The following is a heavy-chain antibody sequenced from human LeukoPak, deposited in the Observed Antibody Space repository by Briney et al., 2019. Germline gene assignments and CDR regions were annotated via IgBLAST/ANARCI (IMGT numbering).Heavy chain of an antibody. CDR2: ISYDGSNK. Sequence: GGSLRLSCAASGFTFSSYGMHWVRQAPGKGLEWVAVISYDGSNKYYADSVKGRFTISRDNSKNTLYLQMNSLRAEDTAVYYCAKASDDFWSGYSHLDYWGQGTLVTVSS. V-gene: IGHV3-30*18. CDR1: GFTFSSYG. CDR3: AKASDDFWSGYSHLDY. D-gene: IGHD3-3*01. J-gene: IGHJ4*02.